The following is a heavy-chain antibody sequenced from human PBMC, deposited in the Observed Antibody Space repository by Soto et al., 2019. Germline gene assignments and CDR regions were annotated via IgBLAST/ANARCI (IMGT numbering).Heavy chain of an antibody. J-gene: IGHJ5*02. CDR3: VKGVS. Sequence: GGSLRLSCAASGFAFSNYNMNWVRQAPGKGLEWVSSISSSSTYIYYADSVKGRFTISRDNAKNSLYLQMNSLRVEDTAVYYCVKGVSWGQGTLVTVSS. CDR2: ISSSSTYI. D-gene: IGHD3-16*01. V-gene: IGHV3-21*04. CDR1: GFAFSNYN.